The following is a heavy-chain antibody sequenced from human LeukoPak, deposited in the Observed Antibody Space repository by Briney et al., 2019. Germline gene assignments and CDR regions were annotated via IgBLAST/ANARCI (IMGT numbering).Heavy chain of an antibody. D-gene: IGHD6-19*01. Sequence: GGSLRLSCAASGFTFSSYWMHWVRQAPGKGLVWVSRINSDGSSTSYADSVKGRFTISRDNAKNTLYLQMNSLRAEDTAVYYCAREAEQWLVRNWFDPWGQGTLVTVSS. V-gene: IGHV3-74*01. CDR1: GFTFSSYW. J-gene: IGHJ5*02. CDR2: INSDGSST. CDR3: AREAEQWLVRNWFDP.